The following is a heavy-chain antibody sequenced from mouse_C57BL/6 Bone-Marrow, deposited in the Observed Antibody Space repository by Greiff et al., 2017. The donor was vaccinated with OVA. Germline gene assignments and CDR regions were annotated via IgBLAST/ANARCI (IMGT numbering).Heavy chain of an antibody. CDR1: GFNIKDDY. CDR2: IDPENGDT. J-gene: IGHJ2*01. Sequence: EVKLMESGAELVRPGASVKLSCTASGFNIKDDYMHWVKQRPEQGLEWIGWIDPENGDTEYASKFQGKATITADTSSNTAYLQLSSLTSEDTAVYYCTTGGLTVDYWGQGTTLTVSS. V-gene: IGHV14-4*01. D-gene: IGHD4-1*01. CDR3: TTGGLTVDY.